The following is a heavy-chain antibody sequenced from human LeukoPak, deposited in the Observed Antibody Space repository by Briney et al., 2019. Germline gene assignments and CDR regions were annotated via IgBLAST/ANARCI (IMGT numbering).Heavy chain of an antibody. D-gene: IGHD4-11*01. CDR1: GGSISSYY. J-gene: IGHJ5*02. CDR3: ASYDYSFGWFDP. V-gene: IGHV4-59*01. CDR2: IYYSGST. Sequence: KPSETPSLTCTVSGGSISSYYWSWIRQPPGKGLEWIGYIYYSGSTNYNPSLKSRVTISVDTSKNQFSLKLSSVTAADTAVYYCASYDYSFGWFDPWGQGTLVTVSS.